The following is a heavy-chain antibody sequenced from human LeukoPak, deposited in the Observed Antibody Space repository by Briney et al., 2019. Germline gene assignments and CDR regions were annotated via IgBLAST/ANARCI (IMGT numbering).Heavy chain of an antibody. CDR3: AKDGSSYCSSTSCYPT. CDR2: ISGSGGST. CDR1: GFTFSSYA. Sequence: GGSLRLSCAASGFTFSSYAMSWVRQAPGKGLEWVSAISGSGGSTYYADSVKGRFTISRDNSKNTLYLQMNSLRAEDTALYYCAKDGSSYCSSTSCYPTWGQGTLVTVSS. D-gene: IGHD2-2*01. J-gene: IGHJ4*02. V-gene: IGHV3-23*01.